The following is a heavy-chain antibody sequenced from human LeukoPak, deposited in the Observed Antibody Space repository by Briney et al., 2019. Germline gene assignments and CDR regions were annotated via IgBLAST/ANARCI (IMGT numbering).Heavy chain of an antibody. CDR3: ARDYGSGDYYFAY. CDR1: GFTVSSNY. D-gene: IGHD3-10*01. V-gene: IGHV4-4*02. CDR2: IYHRGTT. Sequence: GSLRLSCAASGFTVSSNYMSWVRQPPGKGLEWIGEIYHRGTTNYNLSLKSRVTISVDRSKNQFSLRLTSVTAADTAVYYCARDYGSGDYYFAYWGQGALVTVSP. J-gene: IGHJ4*02.